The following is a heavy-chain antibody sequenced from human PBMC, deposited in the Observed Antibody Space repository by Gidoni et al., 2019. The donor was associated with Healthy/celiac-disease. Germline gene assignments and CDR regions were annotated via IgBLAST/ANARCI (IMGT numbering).Heavy chain of an antibody. CDR1: GFPFSSYD. V-gene: IGHV3-13*01. CDR3: ARGVFPSAFDI. Sequence: EVQLVESGGGLVQPGGSLRLSCAPSGFPFSSYDMHWVRQATGKGLEWVSAIGTAGDTYYPGSVKGRFTISRENAKNSLYLQMNSLRAGDTAVYYCARGVFPSAFDIWGQGTMVTVSS. CDR2: IGTAGDT. J-gene: IGHJ3*02. D-gene: IGHD3-10*01.